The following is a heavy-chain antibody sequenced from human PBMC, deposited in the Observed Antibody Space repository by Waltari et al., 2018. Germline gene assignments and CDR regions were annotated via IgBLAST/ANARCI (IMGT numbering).Heavy chain of an antibody. Sequence: QVQLQQWGAGLLKPSETLSLTCAVYGGSFSGYYWSWIRQPPGRGLEWIGEINHSGSTNYNPSLKSRVTISVDTSKNQFSLKLSSVTAADTAVYYCARGSRWLQPFDYWGQGTLVTVSS. J-gene: IGHJ4*02. CDR2: INHSGST. V-gene: IGHV4-34*01. CDR3: ARGSRWLQPFDY. CDR1: GGSFSGYY. D-gene: IGHD5-12*01.